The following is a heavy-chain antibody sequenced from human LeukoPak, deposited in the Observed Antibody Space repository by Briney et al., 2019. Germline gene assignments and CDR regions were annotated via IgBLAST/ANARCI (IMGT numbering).Heavy chain of an antibody. J-gene: IGHJ6*03. CDR2: INHSGST. V-gene: IGHV4-34*01. CDR3: ERGPGQWLFYYYYYMDV. CDR1: GGSFSGYY. Sequence: SETLSLTCAVYGGSFSGYYWSWIRQPPGKGLEWIGEINHSGSTNYNPSLKSRVTISVDTSKNQFSLKLSSVTAADTAVYYCERGPGQWLFYYYYYMDVWGKGTTVTVSS. D-gene: IGHD6-19*01.